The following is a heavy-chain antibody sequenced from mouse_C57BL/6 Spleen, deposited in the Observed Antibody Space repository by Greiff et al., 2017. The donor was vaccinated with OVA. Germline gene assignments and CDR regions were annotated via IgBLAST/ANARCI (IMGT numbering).Heavy chain of an antibody. CDR2: IDPENGDT. CDR3: TTLTAFDY. D-gene: IGHD4-1*01. CDR1: GFNIKDDY. J-gene: IGHJ2*01. Sequence: EVQRVESGAELVRPGASVKLSCTASGFNIKDDYMHWVKQRPEQGLEWIGWIDPENGDTEYASKFQGKATITADTSSNTAYLQLSSLTSEDTAVYYCTTLTAFDYWGQGTTLTVSS. V-gene: IGHV14-4*01.